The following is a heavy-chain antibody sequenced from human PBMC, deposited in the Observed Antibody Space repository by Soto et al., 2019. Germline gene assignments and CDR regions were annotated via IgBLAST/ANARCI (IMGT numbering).Heavy chain of an antibody. CDR1: GFTFSSYW. V-gene: IGHV3-74*01. J-gene: IGHJ4*02. CDR2: INSDGSST. D-gene: IGHD4-17*01. Sequence: GGSLRLSCAASGFTFSSYWMHWVRQAPGKGLVWVSRINSDGSSTSYADSVKGRFTISRDNSKNTLYLQMNSLRAEDTAVYYCAKEGTTVTTSYFEYWGQGTLVTVSS. CDR3: AKEGTTVTTSYFEY.